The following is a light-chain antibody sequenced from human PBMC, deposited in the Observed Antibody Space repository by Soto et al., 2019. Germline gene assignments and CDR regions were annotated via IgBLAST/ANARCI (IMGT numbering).Light chain of an antibody. CDR1: QSLLHSNGFNY. J-gene: IGKJ3*01. Sequence: IVMTQSPLSLPVTPGEPASISCRSSQSLLHSNGFNYLDWYLQKPGQSPQLLIYLGSNRASGVPDRFSGSGSGTDFTLKISRVEAEDVGVYYCIQALQAPRTFGTGTKVDIK. CDR3: IQALQAPRT. V-gene: IGKV2-28*01. CDR2: LGS.